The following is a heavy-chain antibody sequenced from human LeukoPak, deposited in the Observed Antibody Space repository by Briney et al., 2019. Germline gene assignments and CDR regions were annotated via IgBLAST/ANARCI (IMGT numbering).Heavy chain of an antibody. CDR2: IYASGST. Sequence: PSGTLSLTCTVSGYSISSGYYWGWIRQPPGKGLEWIGSIYASGSTYYNPSLKSRVTISMDTSKNEFSLKLTSVTAADTAVYYCAKSGGYGLIDYWGQGTRVTVSS. D-gene: IGHD1-26*01. CDR3: AKSGGYGLIDY. V-gene: IGHV4-38-2*02. CDR1: GYSISSGYY. J-gene: IGHJ4*02.